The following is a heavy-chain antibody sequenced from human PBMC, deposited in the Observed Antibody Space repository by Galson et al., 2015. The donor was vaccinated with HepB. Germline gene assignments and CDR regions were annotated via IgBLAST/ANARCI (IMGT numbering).Heavy chain of an antibody. V-gene: IGHV2-5*02. J-gene: IGHJ4*02. CDR2: IYWDDDK. D-gene: IGHD3-10*01. CDR1: GFSLSTSGVG. Sequence: PALVKPTQTLTLTCTFSGFSLSTSGVGVGCIRQPPGKALEWLALIYWDDDKRYSPSLKNRLTITKDTSKNQVVLTMTNMDPVDTATYYCAHIIGWDAEGLWFGELPYYFDYWGQGTLVTVSS. CDR3: AHIIGWDAEGLWFGELPYYFDY.